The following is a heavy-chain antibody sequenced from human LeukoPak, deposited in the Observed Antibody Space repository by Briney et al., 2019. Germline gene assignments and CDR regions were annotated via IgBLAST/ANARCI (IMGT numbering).Heavy chain of an antibody. CDR3: ARRREPAAAFDY. D-gene: IGHD2-2*01. J-gene: IGHJ4*02. Sequence: GGSLRLSCAASGFTVSSNYMSWVRPAPGKGLEWVSVIYSGGSTYYADSVKGRFTISRDNSKNTLYLQMNSLRAEDTAVYYCARRREPAAAFDYWGQGTLVTVSS. CDR2: IYSGGST. V-gene: IGHV3-53*01. CDR1: GFTVSSNY.